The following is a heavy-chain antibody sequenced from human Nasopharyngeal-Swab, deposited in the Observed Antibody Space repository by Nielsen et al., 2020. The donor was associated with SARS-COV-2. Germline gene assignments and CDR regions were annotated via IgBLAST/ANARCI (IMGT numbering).Heavy chain of an antibody. V-gene: IGHV3-33*01. D-gene: IGHD3-9*01. J-gene: IGHJ6*02. CDR1: GFTFSNHG. CDR2: IWYDGSNK. CDR3: VRDPFQRFFDWFPYGMDV. Sequence: GESLKISCAASGFTFSNHGMHWVRQAPGKGLEWVATIWYDGSNKYYADSVKDRFTISRDNSKNTMFLQASSLRAEDTAVYYCVRDPFQRFFDWFPYGMDVWGQGTTVTVSS.